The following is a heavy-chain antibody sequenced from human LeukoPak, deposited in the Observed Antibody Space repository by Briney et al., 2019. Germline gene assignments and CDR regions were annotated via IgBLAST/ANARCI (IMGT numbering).Heavy chain of an antibody. CDR3: AKVGVRINSGDY. J-gene: IGHJ4*02. CDR1: GLAVSTSV. CDR2: IKDHDAKG. D-gene: IGHD3-10*01. Sequence: PGGSLRLSFAASGLAVSTSVIYWFRQAPGKGLEWVSDIKDHDAKGSYADSVKGRFTISRDNSKNMVYLEMNSLRAEDTALYYCAKVGVRINSGDYWGQGTLVTVSS. V-gene: IGHV3-23*01.